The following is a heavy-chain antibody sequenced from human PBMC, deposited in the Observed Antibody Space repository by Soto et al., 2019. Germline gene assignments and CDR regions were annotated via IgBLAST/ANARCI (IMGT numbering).Heavy chain of an antibody. Sequence: EVQLVESGGGLVQPGGSLRLSCAVSGFTFGNYWMAWVRQAPGKGLEWVANIKQDGSEKYYVDSVKGRFTISRDNAKDSLFLQMNSLRADDTAVYYCAKDLIDYSNSYFDYWGQGTLVTVSS. CDR2: IKQDGSEK. CDR3: AKDLIDYSNSYFDY. J-gene: IGHJ4*02. V-gene: IGHV3-7*03. CDR1: GFTFGNYW. D-gene: IGHD4-4*01.